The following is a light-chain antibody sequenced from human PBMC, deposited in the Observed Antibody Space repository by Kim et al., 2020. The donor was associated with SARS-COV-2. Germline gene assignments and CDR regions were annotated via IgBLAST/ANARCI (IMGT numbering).Light chain of an antibody. V-gene: IGLV4-69*01. Sequence: ASVPLTCILSSGHSSYAIAWHQQQPGKGLRFLMKVNRDGSHIKGDGIPDRFSGSTSGAERYLTISSLQPEDEADYYCQTWDTGIRVFGGGTQLTVL. CDR1: SGHSSYA. CDR3: QTWDTGIRV. CDR2: VNRDGSH. J-gene: IGLJ3*02.